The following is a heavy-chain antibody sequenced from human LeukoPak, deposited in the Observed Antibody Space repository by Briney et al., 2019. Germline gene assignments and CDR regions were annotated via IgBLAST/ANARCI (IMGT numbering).Heavy chain of an antibody. Sequence: SETLSLTCTVSGGSVSSGNHYWSWIRQPPGKGLEWIGYIYYTGDTTYNPSLKSRVTISIDTSKNQFSLKVTSVTATDTAIYYCARGKTWFAPWGQGTLVTISS. J-gene: IGHJ5*02. CDR1: GGSVSSGNHY. CDR2: IYYTGDT. V-gene: IGHV4-61*01. CDR3: ARGKTWFAP. D-gene: IGHD4-23*01.